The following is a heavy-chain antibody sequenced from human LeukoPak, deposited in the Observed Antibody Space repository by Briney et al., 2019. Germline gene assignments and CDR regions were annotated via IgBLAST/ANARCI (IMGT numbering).Heavy chain of an antibody. J-gene: IGHJ4*02. CDR3: TKDRVWNSFDS. Sequence: GGSLRLSCAASGFTFSSYAMSWVRQAPGKGLVWVSRNTDGSSTTYADSVKGRFTISRDNAKNTLYLQMNSLKNEDTAVYYCTKDRVWNSFDSWGQGTLVTVSS. CDR1: GFTFSSYA. CDR2: NTDGSST. V-gene: IGHV3-74*01. D-gene: IGHD1-1*01.